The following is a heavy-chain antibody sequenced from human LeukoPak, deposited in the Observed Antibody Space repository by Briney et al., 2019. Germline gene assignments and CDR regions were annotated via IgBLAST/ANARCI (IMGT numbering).Heavy chain of an antibody. V-gene: IGHV3-11*01. CDR2: ISSSGGTI. Sequence: GGSLRLSCAASGFTFSDYYMSWIRQAPGKGLEWVSYISSSGGTIYYADSVKGRFTISRDNSKNTLSLQVDSLRADDTALYYCARDEWWNQFHYHGMDVWGQGTTVTVSS. CDR3: ARDEWWNQFHYHGMDV. D-gene: IGHD1-14*01. CDR1: GFTFSDYY. J-gene: IGHJ6*02.